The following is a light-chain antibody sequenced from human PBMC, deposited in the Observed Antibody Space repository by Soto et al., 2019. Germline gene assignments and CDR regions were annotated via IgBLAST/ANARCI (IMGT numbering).Light chain of an antibody. J-gene: IGKJ5*01. CDR2: GAS. Sequence: DIGMTQSPATLSVSPGERATLSCRASQTISDNLVWSQQKPGQAHRLLIYGASTRATGIPARFSGSGSGAEYCLTNCSLQSEDLALYYCQQYHSWPLSTFGHGTRLEI. CDR3: QQYHSWPLST. CDR1: QTISDN. V-gene: IGKV3-15*01.